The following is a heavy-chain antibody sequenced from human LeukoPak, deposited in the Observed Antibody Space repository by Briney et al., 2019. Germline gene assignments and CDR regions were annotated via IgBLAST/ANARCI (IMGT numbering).Heavy chain of an antibody. V-gene: IGHV1-69*13. CDR2: IIPIFGTA. Sequence: ASVKVSCKASGGTFSNYAISWVRQAPGQGLEWMGGIIPIFGTANYAQKFQGRVTITADESTSTAYMELSSLRSEDTAVYYCARSACSSTSCYGSGSYYNQLDYWGQGTLVTVSS. CDR3: ARSACSSTSCYGSGSYYNQLDY. CDR1: GGTFSNYA. J-gene: IGHJ4*02. D-gene: IGHD3-10*01.